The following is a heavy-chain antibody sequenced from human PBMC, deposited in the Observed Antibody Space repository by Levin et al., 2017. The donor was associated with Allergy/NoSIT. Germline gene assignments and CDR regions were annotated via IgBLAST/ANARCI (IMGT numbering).Heavy chain of an antibody. CDR3: AKVKQSASWNSFDY. Sequence: GGSLRLSCAASGFSFSSYAMAWVRQAPGRGLEWVSVISDTAGSTFYADSAKGRFTMSRDNSKNTLYLQMNSLRAEDTALYYCAKVKQSASWNSFDYWGQGTLVTVSS. J-gene: IGHJ4*02. CDR2: ISDTAGST. CDR1: GFSFSSYA. V-gene: IGHV3-23*01. D-gene: IGHD1-1*01.